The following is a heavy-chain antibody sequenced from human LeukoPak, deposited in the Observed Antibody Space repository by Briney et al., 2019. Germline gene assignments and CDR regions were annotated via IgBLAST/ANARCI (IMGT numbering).Heavy chain of an antibody. CDR2: IYYSGST. Sequence: SETLSLTCSVSDYSISTGYYWGWIRQPPGKGLEWIGSIYYSGSTYYNPSLKSRVTISVDTSKNQFSLKLSSVTAADTAVYYCARVQSRLSWFDPWGQGTLVTVSS. V-gene: IGHV4-38-2*02. J-gene: IGHJ5*02. CDR1: DYSISTGYY. CDR3: ARVQSRLSWFDP.